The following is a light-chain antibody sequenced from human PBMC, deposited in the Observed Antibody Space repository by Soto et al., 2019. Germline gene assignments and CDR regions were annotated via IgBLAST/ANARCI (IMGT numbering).Light chain of an antibody. Sequence: DIQMTQSPSSLSASVGDRVSITCRASQSISSWLAWYQQKPGKAPKLLMFDTFSLESGVPSRFSGSRSGTEFTLTISSLQPEDSATYYCLQDINYPWTFGQGTKVDIK. V-gene: IGKV1-5*01. J-gene: IGKJ1*01. CDR2: DTF. CDR1: QSISSW. CDR3: LQDINYPWT.